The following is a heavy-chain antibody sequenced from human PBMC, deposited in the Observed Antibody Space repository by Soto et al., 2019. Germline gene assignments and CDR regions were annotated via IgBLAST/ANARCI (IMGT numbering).Heavy chain of an antibody. Sequence: GGSLRLSCAASGFTFSSYGMHWVRQSPGKGLEWVAVISYDGSNKYYADSVKGRFTISRDNSKNTLYLQMNSLRAEDTAVYYCAKSGGIQLWLKSYYYGMDVWGQGTTVTVSS. D-gene: IGHD5-18*01. J-gene: IGHJ6*02. V-gene: IGHV3-30*18. CDR1: GFTFSSYG. CDR2: ISYDGSNK. CDR3: AKSGGIQLWLKSYYYGMDV.